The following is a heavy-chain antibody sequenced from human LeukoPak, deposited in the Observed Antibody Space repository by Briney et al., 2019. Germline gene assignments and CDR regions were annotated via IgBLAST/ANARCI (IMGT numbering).Heavy chain of an antibody. V-gene: IGHV1-18*01. CDR1: GYTFTSYG. CDR2: IGAYNGNT. D-gene: IGHD7-27*01. CDR3: ARERTGDWGYAFDI. J-gene: IGHJ3*02. Sequence: ASVKVSCKASGYTFTSYGISWVRQAPGQGLEWMGWIGAYNGNTNYAQKLQGRVTMTTDTSTSTAYMELRSLRSDDTAVYYCARERTGDWGYAFDIWGQGTMVTVSS.